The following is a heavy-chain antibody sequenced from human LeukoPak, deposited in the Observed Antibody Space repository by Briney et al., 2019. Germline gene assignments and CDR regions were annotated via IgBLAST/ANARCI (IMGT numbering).Heavy chain of an antibody. CDR3: ARGGGIYGLWDY. CDR1: GFTFSSYW. Sequence: GGSLRLSCAASGFTFSSYWMHWVRQAPGKGLVWVSRIYSDGSSYTADSVKGRFTISRDNAKDTLYLQMNSLRVEDTAVYYCARGGGIYGLWDYWGQGTLVTVSS. CDR2: IYSDGSSY. D-gene: IGHD1-26*01. V-gene: IGHV3-74*03. J-gene: IGHJ4*02.